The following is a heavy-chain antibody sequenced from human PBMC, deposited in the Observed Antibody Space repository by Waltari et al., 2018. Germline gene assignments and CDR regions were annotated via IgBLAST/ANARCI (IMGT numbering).Heavy chain of an antibody. V-gene: IGHV5-51*03. D-gene: IGHD3-16*02. CDR1: GDKFSTYW. J-gene: IGHJ3*02. CDR3: ARREHDYDYVGGSYRRVIDTFDI. Sequence: EVRLVQSGAEVKKPGESLTISCKGAGDKFSTYWIGWVREMPGEGLEWMGIIYVGDSETRYSPSFRGQVTMSADKSITTAYLQWSSLKASDTAMYYCARREHDYDYVGGSYRRVIDTFDIWGQGTRVTVSS. CDR2: IYVGDSET.